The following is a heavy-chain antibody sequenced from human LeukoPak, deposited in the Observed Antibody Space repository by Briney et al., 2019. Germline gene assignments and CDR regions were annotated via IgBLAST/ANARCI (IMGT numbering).Heavy chain of an antibody. CDR2: ISGSGGST. CDR1: GFTFSSYA. Sequence: PGGSLRLSCAASGFTFSSYAMSWVRQAPGKGLEWVSAISGSGGSTYYADSVKGRFTISRDNSKNTLYLQMNSLRAEYTAVYYCAKRLRFQYYFDYWGQGTLVTVSS. V-gene: IGHV3-23*01. D-gene: IGHD3-3*01. CDR3: AKRLRFQYYFDY. J-gene: IGHJ4*02.